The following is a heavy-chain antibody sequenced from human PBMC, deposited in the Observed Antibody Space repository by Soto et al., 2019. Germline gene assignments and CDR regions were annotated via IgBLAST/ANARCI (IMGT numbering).Heavy chain of an antibody. CDR1: GGSISSGGYS. CDR3: ARGLTYYYDSGGYLDY. Sequence: QVQLQESGPGLVKPSQALSLTCTVSGGSISSGGYSWGWVRQHPGKGLEWIGYIYYSGSTYYNPSLKSRVTISVDTSKNQSSLKLSAVTAADTAVYYCARGLTYYYDSGGYLDYWGQGTLVTVSS. J-gene: IGHJ4*02. V-gene: IGHV4-31*03. D-gene: IGHD3-22*01. CDR2: IYYSGST.